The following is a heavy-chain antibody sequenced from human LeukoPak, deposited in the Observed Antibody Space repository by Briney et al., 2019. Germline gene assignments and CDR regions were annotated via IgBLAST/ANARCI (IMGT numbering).Heavy chain of an antibody. CDR1: RCTLTGYY. D-gene: IGHD1-26*01. V-gene: IGHV1-2*02. J-gene: IGHJ5*02. Sequence: SGSVKVSCMAARCTLTGYYMHGLGQAPGRGVHGMGWINPNSGGTNYAQTFQGRVTMTRDTSISTAYMELGRLRSDDTAVYYCASRIVGATGKWFEPWGQGTLVTVSS. CDR2: INPNSGGT. CDR3: ASRIVGATGKWFEP.